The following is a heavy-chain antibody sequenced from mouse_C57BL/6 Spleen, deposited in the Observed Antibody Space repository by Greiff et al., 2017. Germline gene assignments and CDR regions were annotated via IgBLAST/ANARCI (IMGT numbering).Heavy chain of an antibody. CDR2: ISYDGSN. D-gene: IGHD1-1*01. Sequence: EVQLQESGPGLVKPSQSLSLTCSVTGYSITSGYYWNWIRQFPGNKLEWMGYISYDGSNNSNPSLKNRISITRDTSKNQFFLKLNSVTTEDTATYYCASYYYGSNWYFDVWGTGTTVTVSS. CDR1: GYSITSGYY. CDR3: ASYYYGSNWYFDV. J-gene: IGHJ1*03. V-gene: IGHV3-6*01.